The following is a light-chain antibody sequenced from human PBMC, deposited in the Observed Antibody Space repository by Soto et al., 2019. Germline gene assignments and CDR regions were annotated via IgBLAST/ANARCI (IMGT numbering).Light chain of an antibody. J-gene: IGLJ2*01. CDR3: QTWGTGIHVV. CDR2: LDSDGSH. V-gene: IGLV4-69*01. CDR1: SGHSSYA. Sequence: QLVLTQSPSASASLGASVKLTCTLSSGHSSYAIAWHQQQPEKGPRYLMKLDSDGSHTKGDAIPDRFSGSSSGGERYLTISSLQSEDEADYYCQTWGTGIHVVFGGGTKLTVL.